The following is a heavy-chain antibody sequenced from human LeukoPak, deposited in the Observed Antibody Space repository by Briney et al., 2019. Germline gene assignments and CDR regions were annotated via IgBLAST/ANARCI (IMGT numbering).Heavy chain of an antibody. V-gene: IGHV4-59*01. CDR2: IYYTGTT. J-gene: IGHJ6*02. D-gene: IGHD6-19*01. CDR1: GGSIRSNY. Sequence: SETLSLTCTVSGGSIRSNYWGWIRQPPGKGLEFIGHIYYTGTTNYSPSLWSRVTISVDTSKSQFSLNLSSVTAADTAVYYCARNVIGSGWQNYYYYGMDVWGQGTTVTVSS. CDR3: ARNVIGSGWQNYYYYGMDV.